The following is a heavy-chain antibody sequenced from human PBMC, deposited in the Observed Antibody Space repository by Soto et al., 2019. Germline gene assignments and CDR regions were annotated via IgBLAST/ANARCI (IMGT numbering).Heavy chain of an antibody. J-gene: IGHJ4*02. CDR1: GFSFTTSGVA. CDR2: IYYNDDR. V-gene: IGHV2-5*01. Sequence: SGPTLVNPTQTLTLTCTFSGFSFTTSGVAVGWIRQTPGGALEWLTLIYYNDDRRFSPSLKTRLTITGDTSKNQVVLSLTNVDPGDTATYFCAHSDGGYEIIYFDFWGQGIPVTVSS. D-gene: IGHD5-12*01. CDR3: AHSDGGYEIIYFDF.